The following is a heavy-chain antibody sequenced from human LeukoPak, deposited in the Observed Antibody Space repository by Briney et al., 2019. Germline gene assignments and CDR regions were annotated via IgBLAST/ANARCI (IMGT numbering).Heavy chain of an antibody. D-gene: IGHD3-3*01. CDR1: GGSFSGYY. V-gene: IGHV4-34*01. J-gene: IGHJ4*02. CDR3: ARDPLRTTIFGVVIS. Sequence: PSETLSLTCAVYGGSFSGYYWSWIRQPPGKGLEWIGEINHSGSTNYNPSLKSRVTISVDTSKNQFSLKLSSVTAADTAVYYCARDPLRTTIFGVVISWGQGTLVTVSS. CDR2: INHSGST.